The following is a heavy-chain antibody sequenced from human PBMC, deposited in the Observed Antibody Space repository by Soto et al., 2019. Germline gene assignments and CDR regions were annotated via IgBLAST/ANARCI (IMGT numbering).Heavy chain of an antibody. J-gene: IGHJ6*02. CDR3: ARSQGSSTSLEIYYYYYYGMDV. D-gene: IGHD2-2*01. CDR1: GGTFSSYA. CDR2: IIPISDTT. Sequence: QVQLVQSGAEVKKPGSSVKVSCKASGGTFSSYAISWVRQAPGQGLEWMGGIIPISDTTNYAQKFQGRVTITADESTSTVYMELSSLRSEDTAVYYCARSQGSSTSLEIYYYYYYGMDVWGQGTRVTVSS. V-gene: IGHV1-69*01.